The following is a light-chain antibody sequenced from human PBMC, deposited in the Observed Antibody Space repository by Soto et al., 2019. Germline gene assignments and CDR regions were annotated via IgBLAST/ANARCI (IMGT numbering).Light chain of an antibody. CDR3: MQDLQTPGT. CDR2: LGS. J-gene: IGKJ2*02. CDR1: QSLLHSNGYNY. Sequence: DIVMTQSPLSLPFTPGEPASISCRSSQSLLHSNGYNYLDWYLQKPGQSPQILIYLGSNRYSGVTDRFSGSGSGTDFTLKISRVEAEGVVVYYCMQDLQTPGTFGQGTKLEIK. V-gene: IGKV2-28*01.